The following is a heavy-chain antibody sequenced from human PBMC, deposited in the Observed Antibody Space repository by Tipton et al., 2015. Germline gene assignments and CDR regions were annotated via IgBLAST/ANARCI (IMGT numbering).Heavy chain of an antibody. CDR2: ISSNGYNT. D-gene: IGHD2-21*02. CDR1: GFTLSRCA. CDR3: VKFPGIVVVTAY. Sequence: SLRLSCSAAGFTLSRCAMNWVRQAPGKGLEYVSAISSNGYNTYYADSVKGRFTTSRDNSKNTLYLQMNSLGAEDTAICYCVKFPGIVVVTAYWGQGTLVTVSS. J-gene: IGHJ4*02. V-gene: IGHV3-64D*08.